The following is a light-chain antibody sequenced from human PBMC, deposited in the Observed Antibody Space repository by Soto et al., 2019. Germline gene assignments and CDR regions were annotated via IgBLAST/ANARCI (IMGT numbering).Light chain of an antibody. Sequence: EIVLTQSPVTLSSSPGERATLSCRASQSVSSYLAWYKQKPGQAPRLLIYDASNRATGIPARFSGSGSGTDFTLTIRSLEPEDFAVYYCQQRSNWPTFGQGTKVDIK. V-gene: IGKV3-11*01. CDR2: DAS. CDR1: QSVSSY. CDR3: QQRSNWPT. J-gene: IGKJ1*01.